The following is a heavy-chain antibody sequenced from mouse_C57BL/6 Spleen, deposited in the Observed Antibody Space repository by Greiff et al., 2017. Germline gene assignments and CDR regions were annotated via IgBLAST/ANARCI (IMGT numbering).Heavy chain of an antibody. CDR1: GYAFSSSW. CDR3: ARSKGTGTGGPGFAY. CDR2: IYPGDGDT. V-gene: IGHV1-82*01. D-gene: IGHD4-1*01. Sequence: QVQLQQSGPELVKPGASVKISCKASGYAFSSSWMNWVKQRPGKGLEWIGRIYPGDGDTNYNGKFKGKATLTADKSSSTAYMQLSSLTSEDSAVYFCARSKGTGTGGPGFAYWGQGTLVTVSA. J-gene: IGHJ3*01.